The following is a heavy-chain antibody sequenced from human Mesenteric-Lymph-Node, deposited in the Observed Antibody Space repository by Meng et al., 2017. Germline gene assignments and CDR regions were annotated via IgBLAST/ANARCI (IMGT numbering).Heavy chain of an antibody. CDR3: ARADYYDSSGYLYFDY. Sequence: GGSLRLSCAASGFTFSSYAMSWVRQAPGKGLEWVSYISSSGSTIYYADSVKGRFTISRDNAKNSLYLQMNSLRAEDTAVYYCARADYYDSSGYLYFDYWGQGTLVTVSS. D-gene: IGHD3-22*01. CDR2: ISSSGSTI. CDR1: GFTFSSYA. V-gene: IGHV3-48*03. J-gene: IGHJ4*02.